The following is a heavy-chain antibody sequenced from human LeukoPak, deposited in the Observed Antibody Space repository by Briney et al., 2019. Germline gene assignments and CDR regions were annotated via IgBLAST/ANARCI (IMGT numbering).Heavy chain of an antibody. V-gene: IGHV3-23*01. CDR2: ISGSGGST. CDR3: AKARGVGATLLFDY. Sequence: PGGSLRLSCATSGFTFSTYGMHWVRQAPGKGLEWVSAISGSGGSTYYADSVKGRFTISRDNSKNTLYLQMNSLRAEDTAVYYCAKARGVGATLLFDYWGQGTLVTVSS. D-gene: IGHD1-26*01. CDR1: GFTFSTYG. J-gene: IGHJ4*02.